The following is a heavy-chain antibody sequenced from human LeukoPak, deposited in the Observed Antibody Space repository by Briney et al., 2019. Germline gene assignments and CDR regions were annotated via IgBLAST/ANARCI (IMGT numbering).Heavy chain of an antibody. V-gene: IGHV4-39*01. CDR2: IFYSGST. D-gene: IGHD2-21*02. J-gene: IGHJ3*02. CDR3: ARPLYCGGDCYSDAFDI. CDR1: GGSISSSSCY. Sequence: SETLSLTCTVSGGSISSSSCYWGWIRQPPGKGLEWIGSIFYSGSTYYNPSLKSRVTISVDTSKNQFSLRLSSVTAADTAVYYCARPLYCGGDCYSDAFDIWGQGTMVTVSS.